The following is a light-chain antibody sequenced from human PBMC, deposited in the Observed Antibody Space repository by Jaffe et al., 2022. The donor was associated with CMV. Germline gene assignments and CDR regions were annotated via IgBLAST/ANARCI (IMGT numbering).Light chain of an antibody. CDR3: QVWDSSTVL. V-gene: IGLV3-9*01. J-gene: IGLJ2*01. CDR1: NIGSKN. Sequence: SYELTQPLSVSVALGQTARLSCGGNNIGSKNVHWYQQKPGQAPVLVIYRNSRRPSGIPERFSASNSGNTATLAITRAQVGDEADYYCQVWDSSTVLFGGGTKLTVL. CDR2: RNS.